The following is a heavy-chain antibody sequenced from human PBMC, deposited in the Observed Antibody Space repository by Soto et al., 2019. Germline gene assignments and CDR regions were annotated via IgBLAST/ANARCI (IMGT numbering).Heavy chain of an antibody. J-gene: IGHJ4*02. Sequence: QVQLVQSGAEVKKPGSSVKVSCKASGGTFSSYAISWVRQAPGQGLEWMGRIIPILGIANYAQKCQGRVTITADKSTSTAYMELSSLRSEDTAVYYCASEYYYGSGHFDYWGQGTLVTVSS. V-gene: IGHV1-69*04. D-gene: IGHD3-10*01. CDR1: GGTFSSYA. CDR2: IIPILGIA. CDR3: ASEYYYGSGHFDY.